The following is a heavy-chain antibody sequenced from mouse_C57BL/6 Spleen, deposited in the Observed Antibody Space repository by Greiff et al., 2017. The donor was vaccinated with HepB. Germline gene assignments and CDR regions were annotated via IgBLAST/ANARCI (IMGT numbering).Heavy chain of an antibody. J-gene: IGHJ4*01. Sequence: VQLQQSGAELARPGASVKMSCKASGYTFTSYTMHWVKQRPGQGLEWIGYINPSSGYTKYNQKFKDKATLTADKSSSTAYMQLSSLTSEYSAVYYCARYLSGTGSYAMDYWGQGTSVTVSS. V-gene: IGHV1-4*01. CDR3: ARYLSGTGSYAMDY. CDR2: INPSSGYT. D-gene: IGHD4-1*01. CDR1: GYTFTSYT.